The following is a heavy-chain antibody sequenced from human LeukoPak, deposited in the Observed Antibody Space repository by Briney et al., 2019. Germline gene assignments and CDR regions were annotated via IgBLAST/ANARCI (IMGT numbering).Heavy chain of an antibody. V-gene: IGHV1-2*02. Sequence: ASVKVSCKASGYTFTGYYMHWGRQAPGQGVEGMGWINPNSGGANYAKKFQGRVTITRDTSISTAYMELSSLRSDDTAVYYCARDWFWLDGAPVYYYYYYMDVWGKGTTVTVSS. CDR2: INPNSGGA. CDR1: GYTFTGYY. CDR3: ARDWFWLDGAPVYYYYYYMDV. D-gene: IGHD3-9*01. J-gene: IGHJ6*03.